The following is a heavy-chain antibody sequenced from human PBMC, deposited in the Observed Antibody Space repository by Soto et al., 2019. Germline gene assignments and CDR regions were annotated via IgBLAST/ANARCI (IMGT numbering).Heavy chain of an antibody. CDR1: GFTFSSYA. Sequence: GWSLRLSCAASGFTFSSYAMSWVRQAPGKRLEWLSLISGSGATTYYADSVKGRFIVSREKSKNKVYLQMNSLRADDTALYYCTKSSVHCRGSSCFDFWVQGTMVSVSA. J-gene: IGHJ5*01. CDR2: ISGSGATT. D-gene: IGHD1-1*01. V-gene: IGHV3-23*01. CDR3: TKSSVHCRGSSCFDF.